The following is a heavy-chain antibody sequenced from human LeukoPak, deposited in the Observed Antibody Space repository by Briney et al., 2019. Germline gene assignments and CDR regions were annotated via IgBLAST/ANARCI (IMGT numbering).Heavy chain of an antibody. CDR1: GGSISSGGYY. V-gene: IGHV4-30-2*03. J-gene: IGHJ3*02. Sequence: PSETLSLTCTVSGGSISSGGYYWSWIRQPPGKGLEWIGYIYHSGSTYYNPSLKSRVTISVDTSKNQFSLKLSSVTAADTAVYYCARHPAALDAFDIWGQGTMVTVSS. CDR3: ARHPAALDAFDI. CDR2: IYHSGST. D-gene: IGHD6-6*01.